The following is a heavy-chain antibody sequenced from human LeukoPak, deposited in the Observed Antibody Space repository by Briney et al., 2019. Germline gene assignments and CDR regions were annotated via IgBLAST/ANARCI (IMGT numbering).Heavy chain of an antibody. J-gene: IGHJ6*03. D-gene: IGHD1-26*01. CDR3: ASRAGSYSSYYYYMDV. Sequence: GGSLRLSCAASGFTFSSYEMNWVRQAPGKGLEWVSYISSSGSTIYYADSVKGQFTISRDNAKNSLYLQMNSLRAEDTAVYYCASRAGSYSSYYYYMDVWGKGTTVTVSS. CDR1: GFTFSSYE. CDR2: ISSSGSTI. V-gene: IGHV3-48*03.